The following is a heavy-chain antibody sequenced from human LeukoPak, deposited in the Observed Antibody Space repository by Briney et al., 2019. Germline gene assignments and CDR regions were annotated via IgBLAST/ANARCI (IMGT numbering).Heavy chain of an antibody. V-gene: IGHV1-46*01. CDR2: INPSIGRT. CDR1: GYTFRSYY. J-gene: IGHJ3*02. CDR3: ARGLDYFASGTPWDDAFDI. Sequence: GASVKVSCKASGYTFRSYYIHWVRQAPGQGLEWIGVINPSIGRTAYGPRFQGRVTMTSDASTSTVYMELSSLRSEDTAVFFCARGLDYFASGTPWDDAFDIWGQGTMVTVSS. D-gene: IGHD3-10*01.